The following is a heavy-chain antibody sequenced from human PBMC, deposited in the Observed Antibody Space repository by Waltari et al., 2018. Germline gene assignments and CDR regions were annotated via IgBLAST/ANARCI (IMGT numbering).Heavy chain of an antibody. CDR3: AKERSIVAQRIHYFDY. D-gene: IGHD6-6*01. CDR1: GFTFSTYA. Sequence: EVQLLESGGGLVQPGGSLRLSCAASGFTFSTYAMSWVRQAPGKGLEWVSDISGSGGSTYYADSVKGRFTISRDNSKNTLYLQMNSLRAEDTAVYYCAKERSIVAQRIHYFDYWGQGTLVTVSS. CDR2: ISGSGGST. V-gene: IGHV3-23*01. J-gene: IGHJ4*02.